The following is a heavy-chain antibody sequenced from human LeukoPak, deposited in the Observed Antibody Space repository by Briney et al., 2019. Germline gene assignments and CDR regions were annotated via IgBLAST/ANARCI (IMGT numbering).Heavy chain of an antibody. D-gene: IGHD3-22*01. CDR2: ISGTTST. CDR1: GFIFSSYG. V-gene: IGHV3-23*01. Sequence: PGGSLRLSCAASGFIFSSYGMNWVRQAPGKGLEWVSTISGTTSTYYADSVKGRFTISRDNSKNTLYVQINSLRAEDTAVYYCATRGSGLYWGQGTLVTVSS. J-gene: IGHJ4*02. CDR3: ATRGSGLY.